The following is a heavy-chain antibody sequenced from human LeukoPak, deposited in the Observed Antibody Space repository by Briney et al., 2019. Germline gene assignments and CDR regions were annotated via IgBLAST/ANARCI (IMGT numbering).Heavy chain of an antibody. Sequence: GGSLRLSCAASGFTFGSFAMYWVRQAPGKGLEWIAGIFGSGGSPHYADSVKGRFTISRDNSKNTVYLQINSLRAEDTAVYYCGKTTAGYSSGQKPAWPVDYWGQGTLVTVSS. CDR1: GFTFGSFA. CDR2: IFGSGGSP. V-gene: IGHV3-23*01. J-gene: IGHJ4*02. CDR3: GKTTAGYSSGQKPAWPVDY. D-gene: IGHD5-18*01.